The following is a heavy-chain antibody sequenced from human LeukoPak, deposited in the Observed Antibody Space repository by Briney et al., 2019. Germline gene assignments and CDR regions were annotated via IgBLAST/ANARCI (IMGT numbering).Heavy chain of an antibody. V-gene: IGHV3-23*01. CDR2: ISGSGGST. Sequence: GGSLRLSCAASGFTFSSYAMSWVRQAPGKGLEWVSAISGSGGSTYYADSVKGRFTISRDNAKNSLYLQMNSLRAEDTAVYYCARDWDLTGGNFDYWGQGTLVTVSS. CDR3: ARDWDLTGGNFDY. D-gene: IGHD1-14*01. J-gene: IGHJ4*02. CDR1: GFTFSSYA.